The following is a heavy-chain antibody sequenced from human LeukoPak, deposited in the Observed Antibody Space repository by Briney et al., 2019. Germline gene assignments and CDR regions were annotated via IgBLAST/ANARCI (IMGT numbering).Heavy chain of an antibody. D-gene: IGHD1-26*01. CDR1: GYTFTGYY. CDR2: INPNSGGT. V-gene: IGHV1-2*02. CDR3: AREGDSGSYSDYYYYYMDV. J-gene: IGHJ6*03. Sequence: ASVKVSCKASGYTFTGYYMHWVRQAPGQGLEWMGWINPNSGGTNYAQKLQGRVTMTTDTSTSTAYMELRSLRSDDTAVYYCAREGDSGSYSDYYYYYMDVWGKGTTVTVSS.